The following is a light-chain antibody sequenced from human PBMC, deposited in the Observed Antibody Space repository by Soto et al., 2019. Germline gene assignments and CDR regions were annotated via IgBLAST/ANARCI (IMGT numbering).Light chain of an antibody. V-gene: IGKV3D-20*02. CDR1: HSMSNSN. Sequence: IVLTQSPGTLSLSPGDRATLSCRASHSMSNSNLAWYQHKPGQAPRLLIYGASNRATGIPDRFSGSGSGTDFILTINRLEPEDFAVYYCQQRVNWPPTFGGGTKVEI. CDR3: QQRVNWPPT. CDR2: GAS. J-gene: IGKJ4*01.